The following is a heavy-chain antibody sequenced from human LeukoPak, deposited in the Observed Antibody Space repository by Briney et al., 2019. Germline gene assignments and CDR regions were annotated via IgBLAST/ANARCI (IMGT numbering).Heavy chain of an antibody. J-gene: IGHJ5*02. CDR1: GFSFTNAW. CDR2: IKSKTVGGTT. Sequence: GGSLRLSCAASGFSFTNAWMSWVRQAPGKGLEWVGRIKSKTVGGTTDYAAPVKGRFTISRDDSKNTLYLQMNSLKTEDTAVYYCARYCSSTSCYKPPWGQGTLVTVSS. V-gene: IGHV3-15*01. CDR3: ARYCSSTSCYKPP. D-gene: IGHD2-2*02.